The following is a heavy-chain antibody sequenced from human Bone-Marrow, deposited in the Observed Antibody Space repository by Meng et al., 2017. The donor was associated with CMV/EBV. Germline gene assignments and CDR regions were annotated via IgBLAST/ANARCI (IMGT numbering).Heavy chain of an antibody. Sequence: GGSLRLSCAASGFIFNTYGMHWVRQVPGKGLEWAANINDAGTVKYYLDSLKGRFTVSRDNARNSLYLEMDSLRVEDTAVYYCATDTGSHWGQGTLVTVSS. D-gene: IGHD3-10*01. CDR2: INDAGTVK. V-gene: IGHV3-7*01. CDR1: GFIFNTYG. CDR3: ATDTGSH. J-gene: IGHJ4*02.